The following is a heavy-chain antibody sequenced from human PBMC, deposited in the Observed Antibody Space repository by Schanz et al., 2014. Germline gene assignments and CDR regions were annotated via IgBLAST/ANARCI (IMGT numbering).Heavy chain of an antibody. CDR1: GFIFRSFG. CDR3: AKALESCPGGRCSRGYFDY. V-gene: IGHV3-33*06. D-gene: IGHD2-8*02. CDR2: IWSDGTNE. J-gene: IGHJ4*02. Sequence: VQLAESGGGLVQPGGSLRLSCATSGFIFRSFGIHWVRQAPGKGLEWVAVIWSDGTNEYYADSVKGRFTISRDNSKNTLYLQMNRLRAEDTAVYYCAKALESCPGGRCSRGYFDYWGQGTLVTVSS.